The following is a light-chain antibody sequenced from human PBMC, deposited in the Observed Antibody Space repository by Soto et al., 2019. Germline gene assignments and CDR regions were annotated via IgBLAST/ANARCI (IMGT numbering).Light chain of an antibody. V-gene: IGKV1-39*01. CDR1: QSISSY. J-gene: IGKJ4*01. CDR3: QQSYSTRLT. Sequence: DIQMTQSPSSLSASVGDRVTITCRASQSISSYLNWYQQKPGKAPKLLIYAASSLQSGVPSRFSGSGSGTDFTLTICSQQPEDFTTYYCQQSYSTRLTFGGGTKVEI. CDR2: AAS.